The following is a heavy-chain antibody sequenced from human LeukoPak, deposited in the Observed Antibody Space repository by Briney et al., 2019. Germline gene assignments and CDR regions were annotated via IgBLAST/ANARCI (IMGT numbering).Heavy chain of an antibody. D-gene: IGHD4-17*01. Sequence: QPGGSLRLSCAASGFTVSSNYMSWVRQAPGKGLEWVSAISRSGGSTYYADSVKGRFTISRDNFKNTLYLQMNSLRGEDTAVYYCAKDRGDYGDFNAFDIWGQGTMVTVSS. J-gene: IGHJ3*02. CDR2: ISRSGGST. CDR1: GFTVSSNY. V-gene: IGHV3-23*01. CDR3: AKDRGDYGDFNAFDI.